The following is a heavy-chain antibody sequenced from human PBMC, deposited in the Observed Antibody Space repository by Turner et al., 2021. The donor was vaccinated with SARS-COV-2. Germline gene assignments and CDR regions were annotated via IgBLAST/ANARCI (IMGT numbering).Heavy chain of an antibody. J-gene: IGHJ6*02. CDR3: ARRLVVQGTVDYSYYYGMDV. Sequence: QLHLQESGPGMVTPSDTLSLTCTVSGDSIGSSSYYWGWIRQPPGKGLEWIGNIDYSGSTYYNPSLTSRVTISVDTSKNQFSLKLSSVTATDTAVYYCARRLVVQGTVDYSYYYGMDVWGQGTTVTVSS. CDR2: IDYSGST. D-gene: IGHD3-22*01. CDR1: GDSIGSSSYY. V-gene: IGHV4-39*01.